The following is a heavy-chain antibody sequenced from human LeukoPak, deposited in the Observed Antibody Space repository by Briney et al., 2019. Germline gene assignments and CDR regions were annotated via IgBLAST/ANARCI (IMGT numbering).Heavy chain of an antibody. V-gene: IGHV1-8*01. CDR2: MNPNSGNT. Sequence: VASVKVSCKASGYTFTSYDINWVRQATGQGLEWMGWMNPNSGNTGCAQKFQGRVTMTRNTSISTAYMELSSLRSEDTAVYYCARVSAILFMDVWGQGTTVTVSS. J-gene: IGHJ6*02. CDR1: GYTFTSYD. D-gene: IGHD2-2*02. CDR3: ARVSAILFMDV.